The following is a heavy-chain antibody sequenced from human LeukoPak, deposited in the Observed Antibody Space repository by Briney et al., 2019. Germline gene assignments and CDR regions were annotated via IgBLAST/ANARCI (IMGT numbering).Heavy chain of an antibody. CDR3: ARGPYYYDSSGYYLGHYYYYMDV. V-gene: IGHV1-18*01. CDR2: ISAYNGNT. Sequence: ASVKVSCKASGYTFTSYGISWVRQAPGQGLEWMGWISAYNGNTNYAQKLQGRVTMTTDTSTSTAYMELSSLRSEDTAVYYCARGPYYYDSSGYYLGHYYYYMDVWGKGTTVTISS. J-gene: IGHJ6*03. CDR1: GYTFTSYG. D-gene: IGHD3-22*01.